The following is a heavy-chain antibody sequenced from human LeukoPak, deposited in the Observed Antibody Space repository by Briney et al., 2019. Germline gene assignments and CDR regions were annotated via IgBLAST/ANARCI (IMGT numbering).Heavy chain of an antibody. J-gene: IGHJ4*02. Sequence: GGSLRLSCAASGFTISSYDMHWFRQAPGKGLEWVAVIWYDGSKKYYADSVKGRFTISRDNSKNRLYLQMDSLRAEDTAVYYCARYNTGSVDYWGQGTLVTVSS. CDR1: GFTISSYD. D-gene: IGHD2-8*02. CDR2: IWYDGSKK. CDR3: ARYNTGSVDY. V-gene: IGHV3-33*01.